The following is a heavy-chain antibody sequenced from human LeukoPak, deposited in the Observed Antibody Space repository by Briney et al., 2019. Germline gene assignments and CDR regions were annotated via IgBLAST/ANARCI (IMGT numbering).Heavy chain of an antibody. Sequence: GGSLRLSCAASGFPFSSYEMNWVRQAPGKGLEWVSHISTTGTTIYYADSVKGRFTISRDNAKNSLFLQLNSLRVEDTAVYYCARGSSSSAWGQGTLVTVSS. CDR3: ARGSSSSA. CDR2: ISTTGTTI. D-gene: IGHD6-6*01. V-gene: IGHV3-48*03. J-gene: IGHJ4*02. CDR1: GFPFSSYE.